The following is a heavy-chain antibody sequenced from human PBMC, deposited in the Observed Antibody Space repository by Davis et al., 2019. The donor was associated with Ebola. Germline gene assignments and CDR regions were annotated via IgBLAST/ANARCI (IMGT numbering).Heavy chain of an antibody. V-gene: IGHV1-18*01. J-gene: IGHJ6*02. D-gene: IGHD3-10*01. CDR3: ARDEKGWFREPDPSGGMDV. CDR2: ISAYNGNT. Sequence: ASVKVSCKASGYTFTSYGISWVRQAPGQGLEWMGWISAYNGNTNYAQKLQGRVTITRDTSASTAYMELSSLRSEDTAVYYCARDEKGWFREPDPSGGMDVWGQGTTVTVSS. CDR1: GYTFTSYG.